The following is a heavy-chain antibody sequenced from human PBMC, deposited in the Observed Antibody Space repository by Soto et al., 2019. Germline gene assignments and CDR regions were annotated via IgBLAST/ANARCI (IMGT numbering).Heavy chain of an antibody. CDR2: IYSGGST. J-gene: IGHJ4*02. CDR3: ARGFGGHYDFWSGYYTLFDY. D-gene: IGHD3-3*01. CDR1: GFTVSSNY. V-gene: IGHV3-66*01. Sequence: PGVSLRLSCAASGFTVSSNYMSWVRQAPGKGLEWVSVIYSGGSTYYADSVKGRFTISRDNSKNTLYLQMNSLRAEDTAVYYCARGFGGHYDFWSGYYTLFDYWCQGTLVTVSS.